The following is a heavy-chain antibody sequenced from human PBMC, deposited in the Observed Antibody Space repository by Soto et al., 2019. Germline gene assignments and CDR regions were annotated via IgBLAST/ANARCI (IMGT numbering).Heavy chain of an antibody. D-gene: IGHD4-4*01. CDR1: GFTFSNAW. V-gene: IGHV3-15*07. Sequence: EVQLVESGGGLVKPGGSLRLSCAASGFTFSNAWMNWVRQAPGKGLEWVGRIKSKTDGGTTDYAAPVKGRFTISRDDSKNTLYLQMNSLKTEDTAVYYCTTEYSNHVSTFDYWGQGTLVTVSS. J-gene: IGHJ4*02. CDR3: TTEYSNHVSTFDY. CDR2: IKSKTDGGTT.